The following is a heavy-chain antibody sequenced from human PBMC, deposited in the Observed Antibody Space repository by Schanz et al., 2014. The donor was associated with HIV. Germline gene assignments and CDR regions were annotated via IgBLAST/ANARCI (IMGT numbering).Heavy chain of an antibody. J-gene: IGHJ6*02. CDR2: VSRSGSAI. V-gene: IGHV3-11*04. CDR1: GFTFSDYY. CDR3: ARGEAITSYYHYYGMDV. D-gene: IGHD1-20*01. Sequence: QVQLVESGGGVVQPGRSLRLSCAASGFTFSDYYMSWIRQAPGKGLEWVSYVSRSGSAISYADSVKGRFTISRDNSKKTLYLQMNSLRAEDTAVYYCARGEAITSYYHYYGMDVWGQGTTVTVSS.